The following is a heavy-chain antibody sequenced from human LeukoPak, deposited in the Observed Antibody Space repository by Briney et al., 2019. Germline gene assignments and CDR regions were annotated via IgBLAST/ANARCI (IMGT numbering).Heavy chain of an antibody. CDR3: AKARGHGQWLVVPFDY. CDR1: GFSFSSYS. V-gene: IGHV3-21*04. CDR2: IGSSSSDI. J-gene: IGHJ4*02. Sequence: GGSLRLSCAASGFSFSSYSMNWVRQAPGKGLEWVSFIGSSSSDIQYADSVKGRFTISRDNSKNTLYLQMNSLRAEDTAVYYCAKARGHGQWLVVPFDYWGQGTLVTVSS. D-gene: IGHD6-19*01.